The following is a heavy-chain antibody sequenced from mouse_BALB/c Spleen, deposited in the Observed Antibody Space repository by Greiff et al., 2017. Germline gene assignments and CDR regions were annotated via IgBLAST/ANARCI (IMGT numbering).Heavy chain of an antibody. CDR3: ARKAYYYGRYAMDY. D-gene: IGHD1-1*01. J-gene: IGHJ4*01. CDR2: ISSGSSTI. Sequence: EVNLVESGGGLVQPGGSRKLSCAASGFTFSSFGMHWVRQAPEKGLEWVAYISSGSSTIYYADTVKGRFTISRDNPKNTLFLQMTSLRSEDTAMYYCARKAYYYGRYAMDYWGQGTSVTVSS. CDR1: GFTFSSFG. V-gene: IGHV5-17*02.